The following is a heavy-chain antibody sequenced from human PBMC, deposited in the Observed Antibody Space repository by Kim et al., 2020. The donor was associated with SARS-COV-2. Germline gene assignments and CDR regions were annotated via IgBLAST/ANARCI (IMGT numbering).Heavy chain of an antibody. Sequence: LKSRVTISVDTSKNQFSLKLSSVTAADAAVYYCARDSPRSDSSSWSWFDPWGQGTLVTVSS. J-gene: IGHJ5*02. V-gene: IGHV4-59*01. CDR3: ARDSPRSDSSSWSWFDP. D-gene: IGHD6-13*01.